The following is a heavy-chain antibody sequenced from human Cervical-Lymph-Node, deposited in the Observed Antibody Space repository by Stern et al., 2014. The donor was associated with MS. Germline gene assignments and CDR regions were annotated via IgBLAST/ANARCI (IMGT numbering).Heavy chain of an antibody. V-gene: IGHV4-31*03. D-gene: IGHD2-2*01. CDR3: ARDHFTTSLDV. J-gene: IGHJ6*02. Sequence: QVQLVESGPGLVKPSQTLSITCTVSGGSISSDNYYWTWIRQHPGKGLEWIGHIYYSGTTYYNPSLKSRVSITVDTSQNLFSLRLGSVTAADTAVYYCARDHFTTSLDVWGHGTTVTVS. CDR1: GGSISSDNYY. CDR2: IYYSGTT.